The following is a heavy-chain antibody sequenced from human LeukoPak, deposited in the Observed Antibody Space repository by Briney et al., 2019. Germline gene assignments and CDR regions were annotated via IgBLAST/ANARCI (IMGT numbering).Heavy chain of an antibody. CDR1: GFTLSSHW. Sequence: GGSLRLSCAASGFTLSSHWMSWVRQAPGKGLEWVANINQDESEKYYVDSVKGRFTISRDNSKNTLYLQMNSLRAEDTAVYYCARGPHYYGSGSYYKSPYYGMDVWGQGTTVTVSS. CDR2: INQDESEK. D-gene: IGHD3-10*01. J-gene: IGHJ6*02. V-gene: IGHV3-7*01. CDR3: ARGPHYYGSGSYYKSPYYGMDV.